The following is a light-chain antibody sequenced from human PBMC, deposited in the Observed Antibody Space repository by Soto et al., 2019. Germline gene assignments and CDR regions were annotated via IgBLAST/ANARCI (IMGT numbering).Light chain of an antibody. J-gene: IGKJ1*01. CDR3: QQYNNWPRT. Sequence: EIVITQSPATLSVSPGERVTLSFRASQSVSYNLAWYQQKPGQAPRLLIYGPSTRATGIPARFSGSGSGTEFTLTISSLQSEDFALYYCQQYNNWPRTFGQGTKVDIK. V-gene: IGKV3-15*01. CDR1: QSVSYN. CDR2: GPS.